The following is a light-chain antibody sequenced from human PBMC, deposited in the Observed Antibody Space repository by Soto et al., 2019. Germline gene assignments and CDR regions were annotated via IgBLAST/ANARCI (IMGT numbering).Light chain of an antibody. V-gene: IGKV1-16*01. Sequence: DIQMTKSPSSLSASVGDRVTITCRATQAIRTALAWFQQKPGKAPRSLINAASNLQSGVPSRFSGSGSGTDFTLTISSLQPEDSATYFCQQYDVYPPTFGQGTRLEIK. CDR3: QQYDVYPPT. J-gene: IGKJ5*01. CDR2: AAS. CDR1: QAIRTA.